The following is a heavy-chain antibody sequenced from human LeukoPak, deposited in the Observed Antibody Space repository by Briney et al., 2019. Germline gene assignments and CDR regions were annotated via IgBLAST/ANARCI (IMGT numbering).Heavy chain of an antibody. CDR1: GGTFSSYA. V-gene: IGHV1-69*04. J-gene: IGHJ4*02. CDR3: ARGGSGWSFDY. Sequence: SVKVSCKASGGTFSSYAISWVRQAPGQGLEWMGRIIPILGIANYAQKFQGRVTITADKSTSTAYTELSSLRSEDTAVYYCARGGSGWSFDYWGQGTLVTVSS. CDR2: IIPILGIA. D-gene: IGHD6-19*01.